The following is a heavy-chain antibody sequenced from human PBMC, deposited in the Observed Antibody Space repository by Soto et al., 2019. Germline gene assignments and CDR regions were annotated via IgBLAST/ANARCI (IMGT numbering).Heavy chain of an antibody. D-gene: IGHD6-13*01. CDR1: GGTFNNYA. J-gene: IGHJ4*02. CDR2: LIPIFTTP. CDR3: ARGSSSWFLAY. Sequence: QVQLVQSGAEVKKPGSSVRVSCKASGGTFNNYAFNWVRQAPGQGLEWMGGLIPIFTTPHYAQKFQGRVTITADESTSTCYMELINLRSEDAAMYFCARGSSSWFLAYWGQGTLVTVSS. V-gene: IGHV1-69*12.